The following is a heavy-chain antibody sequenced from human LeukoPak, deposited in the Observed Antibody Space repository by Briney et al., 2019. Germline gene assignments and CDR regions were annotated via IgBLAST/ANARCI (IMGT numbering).Heavy chain of an antibody. CDR2: MHPNSGGT. V-gene: IGHV1-2*02. CDR1: GYTFTGSY. Sequence: ASVKVSCKASGYTFTGSYMHWVRQAPGQGLEWMGWMHPNSGGTNYAQRFQGRVTMSRDTSISTAYMELSRLRTDDTAVYYCARDFSWGVDSWGQGTLVTVSS. J-gene: IGHJ4*02. CDR3: ARDFSWGVDS. D-gene: IGHD3-10*01.